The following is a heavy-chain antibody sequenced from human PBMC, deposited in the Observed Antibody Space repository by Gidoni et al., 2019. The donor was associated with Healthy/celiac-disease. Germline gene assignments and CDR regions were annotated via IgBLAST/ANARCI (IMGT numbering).Heavy chain of an antibody. CDR2: IWYDGSNK. D-gene: IGHD3-3*01. CDR3: ASGSGYNELGVDY. CDR1: GFTFSSYG. J-gene: IGHJ4*02. Sequence: QVQLVESGGGVVQPGRSLRPPCAASGFTFSSYGMHWVRQAPGKGLEWVAVIWYDGSNKYYADSVKGRFTISRDNSKNTLYLQMNSLRAEDTAVYYCASGSGYNELGVDYWGQGTLVTVSS. V-gene: IGHV3-33*01.